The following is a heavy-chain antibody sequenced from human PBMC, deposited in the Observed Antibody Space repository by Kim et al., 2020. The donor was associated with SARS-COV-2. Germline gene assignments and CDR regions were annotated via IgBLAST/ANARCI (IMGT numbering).Heavy chain of an antibody. J-gene: IGHJ4*02. V-gene: IGHV4-59*01. CDR3: ARDPLGSYAGY. D-gene: IGHD3-16*01. Sequence: TNSNPSLKSRVTISVDTSKNQFSLKLSSVTAADTAVYYCARDPLGSYAGYWGQGTLVTVSS. CDR2: T.